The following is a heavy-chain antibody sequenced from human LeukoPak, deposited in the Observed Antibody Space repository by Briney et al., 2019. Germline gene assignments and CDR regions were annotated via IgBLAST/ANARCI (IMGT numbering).Heavy chain of an antibody. V-gene: IGHV3-7*03. J-gene: IGHJ4*02. Sequence: GGSLRLSCAASGFTFSRSWMCWVRQAPGKGLEWVANIKEDGSAQYYVDSVKGRFTISRDNAKNSLYLQMNSLRTEDTALYYCAKDKPFRGSGSYSFDYWGQGTLVTVSS. D-gene: IGHD3-10*01. CDR3: AKDKPFRGSGSYSFDY. CDR2: IKEDGSAQ. CDR1: GFTFSRSW.